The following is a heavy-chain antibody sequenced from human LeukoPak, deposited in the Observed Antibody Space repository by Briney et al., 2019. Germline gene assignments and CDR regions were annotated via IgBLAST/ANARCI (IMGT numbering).Heavy chain of an antibody. J-gene: IGHJ4*02. CDR3: ARQGAGIAAGD. D-gene: IGHD6-13*01. V-gene: IGHV3-21*01. Sequence: GGSLRLSCAASGFTFSSYSMSWVRQAPGKGLEWVSSISSSSSYIYYADSVKGRFTISRDNAKNSLYLQMNSLRAEDTAVYYCARQGAGIAAGDWGQGTLVTVSP. CDR1: GFTFSSYS. CDR2: ISSSSSYI.